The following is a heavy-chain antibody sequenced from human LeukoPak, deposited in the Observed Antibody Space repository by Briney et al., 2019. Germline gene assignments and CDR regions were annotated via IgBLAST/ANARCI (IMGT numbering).Heavy chain of an antibody. D-gene: IGHD6-13*01. Sequence: SETLSLTCTVSGGSISSGGYYWSWIRQHPGKALEWIGYIYYSGSTYYNPSLKSRVTISVDTSKNQSSLKLSSVTAADTAVYYCAREHSSSSWFDPWGQGTLVTVSS. J-gene: IGHJ5*02. CDR3: AREHSSSSWFDP. V-gene: IGHV4-31*03. CDR2: IYYSGST. CDR1: GGSISSGGYY.